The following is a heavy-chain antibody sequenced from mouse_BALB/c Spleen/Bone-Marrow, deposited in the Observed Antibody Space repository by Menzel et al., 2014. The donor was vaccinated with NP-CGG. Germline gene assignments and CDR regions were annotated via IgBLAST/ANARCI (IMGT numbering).Heavy chain of an antibody. V-gene: IGHV1-67*01. Sequence: QVQLQQSGPELVRPGVSVKISCKGSGYKFTDYAMHWVKQSYAKSLEWIGLISTYSGNTHYNQKFKGKATMTVDKSSSTAYMELARLTSEDSAIYYCARNFYGSAYFDFWGQGSTLTVSS. J-gene: IGHJ2*01. CDR1: GYKFTDYA. CDR3: ARNFYGSAYFDF. D-gene: IGHD1-1*01. CDR2: ISTYSGNT.